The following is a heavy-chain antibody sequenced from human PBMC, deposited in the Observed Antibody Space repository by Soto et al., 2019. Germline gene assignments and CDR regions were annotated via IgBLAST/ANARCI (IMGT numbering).Heavy chain of an antibody. Sequence: GGSLRLSCAASGCTFISYSINWVLQAPGKGLEWVSSISSSSSYIYYAESVKGRFTISRDNAKNSLYLQMNSLRAEDTAVYYCARDKNGDYIVDYWGQGTLVTVSS. V-gene: IGHV3-21*01. D-gene: IGHD4-17*01. CDR1: GCTFISYS. CDR3: ARDKNGDYIVDY. J-gene: IGHJ4*02. CDR2: ISSSSSYI.